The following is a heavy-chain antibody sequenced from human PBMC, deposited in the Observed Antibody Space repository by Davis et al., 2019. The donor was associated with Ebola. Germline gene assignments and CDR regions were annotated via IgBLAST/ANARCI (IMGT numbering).Heavy chain of an antibody. Sequence: ASVKVSCKASGYTFTSYAMNWVRQAPGQGLEWMGWINTNTGNPTYAQGFTGRFVFSLDTSVSTAYLQISSLKAEDTAVYYCARETAHWTTVTTYYFDYWGQGTLVTVSS. CDR1: GYTFTSYA. CDR2: INTNTGNP. CDR3: ARETAHWTTVTTYYFDY. V-gene: IGHV7-4-1*02. J-gene: IGHJ4*02. D-gene: IGHD4-17*01.